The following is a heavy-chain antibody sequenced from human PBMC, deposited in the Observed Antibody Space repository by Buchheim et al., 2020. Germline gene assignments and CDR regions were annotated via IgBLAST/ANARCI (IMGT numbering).Heavy chain of an antibody. V-gene: IGHV4-39*01. CDR2: IYYSGST. CDR1: GGSISSSSYY. CDR3: ARLGYDFWSGYYGVNWFDP. Sequence: QLQLQESGPGLVKPSETLSLTCTVSGGSISSSSYYWGWLRQPPGKGLEWIGSIYYSGSTYYNPSLKSRVTISVDTSKNQFSLKLSSVTDADTAVYYCARLGYDFWSGYYGVNWFDPWGQGTL. J-gene: IGHJ5*02. D-gene: IGHD3-3*01.